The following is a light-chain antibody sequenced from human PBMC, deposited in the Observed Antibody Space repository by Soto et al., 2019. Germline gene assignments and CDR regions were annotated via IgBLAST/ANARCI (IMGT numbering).Light chain of an antibody. J-gene: IGKJ5*01. CDR1: QTIDTY. Sequence: DIVLTQSPATLSLSPGESATLSCTTNQTIDTYFAWYQQKRGLPPRLLIYDASNRAIGIPARFSGRGSGTYFSLTIRSLEPEDFAVYYCQQRGSWPPTFGRGTRLEI. V-gene: IGKV3-11*01. CDR2: DAS. CDR3: QQRGSWPPT.